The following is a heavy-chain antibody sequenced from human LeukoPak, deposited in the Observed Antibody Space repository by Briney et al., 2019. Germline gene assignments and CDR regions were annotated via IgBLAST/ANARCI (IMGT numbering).Heavy chain of an antibody. D-gene: IGHD2-2*01. J-gene: IGHJ4*02. V-gene: IGHV3-7*01. Sequence: PGGSLRLSCAASGFTFSSYWMSWVRQAPGKGLEWVANIKEDGSEKYYVDSVKGRFTISRDNAKNSLYLNMNSLRAEDTAVYYCARVCSSTSCYLGVRGDYWGQGTPVSVSS. CDR1: GFTFSSYW. CDR2: IKEDGSEK. CDR3: ARVCSSTSCYLGVRGDY.